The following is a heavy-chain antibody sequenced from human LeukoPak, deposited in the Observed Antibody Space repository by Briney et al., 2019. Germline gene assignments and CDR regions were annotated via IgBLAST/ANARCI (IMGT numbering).Heavy chain of an antibody. Sequence: ASVNVSCKASGYTFTGYYMHWVRQAPGQGLEWMGWINPNSGGTNYAQKLQGRVTMTTDTSTSTAYMELRSLRSDDTAVYYCARASGETTVVTLYYFDYWGQGTLVTVSS. J-gene: IGHJ4*02. V-gene: IGHV1-2*02. CDR1: GYTFTGYY. D-gene: IGHD4-23*01. CDR3: ARASGETTVVTLYYFDY. CDR2: INPNSGGT.